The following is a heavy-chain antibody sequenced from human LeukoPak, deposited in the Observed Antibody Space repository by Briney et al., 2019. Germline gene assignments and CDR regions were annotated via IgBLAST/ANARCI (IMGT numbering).Heavy chain of an antibody. J-gene: IGHJ4*02. CDR1: GFSISNGYY. CDR2: MYHSGST. CDR3: ARRSGIAAAGIDY. D-gene: IGHD6-13*01. V-gene: IGHV4-38-2*01. Sequence: SETLSLTCAVSGFSISNGYYWAWIRQPPGKGLELLGSMYHSGSTYYNPSLNSRVTISVDTSKNQFSLKLSSVTAADTAVYYCARRSGIAAAGIDYWGQGTLVTVSS.